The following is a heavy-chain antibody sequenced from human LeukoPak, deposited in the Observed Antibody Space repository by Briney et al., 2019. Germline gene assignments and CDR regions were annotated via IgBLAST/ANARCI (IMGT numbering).Heavy chain of an antibody. V-gene: IGHV3-23*01. Sequence: PGGSLRLSCGASGFTFSSYAMNWVRQAPGKGLEWVSTISGGGGDSFYADSVKGRFTISRDNSKNTLYLQMNSLRAEDTAVYYCANVGIAAAGTLDYWGQGTLVTVSS. CDR3: ANVGIAAAGTLDY. CDR2: ISGGGGDS. D-gene: IGHD6-13*01. CDR1: GFTFSSYA. J-gene: IGHJ4*02.